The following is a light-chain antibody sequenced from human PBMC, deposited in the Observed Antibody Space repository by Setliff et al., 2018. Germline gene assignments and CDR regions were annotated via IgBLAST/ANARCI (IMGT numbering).Light chain of an antibody. CDR2: DSF. V-gene: IGLV2-14*03. J-gene: IGLJ3*02. CDR3: SAYRSSVSLVWV. CDR1: SSDVDNYNY. Sequence: QSALTQPASVSGSPGQSISISCTGASSDVDNYNYVSWYQQLPGKAPRLMIYDSFNRPSGVSNRFSGSKSGSTASLIISDLQTEDEAEYYCSAYRSSVSLVWVFGGGT.